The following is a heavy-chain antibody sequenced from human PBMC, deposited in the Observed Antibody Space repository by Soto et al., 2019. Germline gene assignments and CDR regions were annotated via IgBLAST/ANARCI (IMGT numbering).Heavy chain of an antibody. J-gene: IGHJ4*02. D-gene: IGHD3-16*01. CDR3: ARGGTPIDS. CDR1: GYTFTNFG. V-gene: IGHV1-18*01. CDR2: ISAYNGNT. Sequence: QVQLVQSGAEVKKPGASVKVSCKASGYTFTNFGISWVRQAPGRGLEWMGWISAYNGNTNYAQNFPGRVTMTTDTPTRTAYMEVRSLRFDDTAVYYSARGGTPIDSWGQGTLVTV.